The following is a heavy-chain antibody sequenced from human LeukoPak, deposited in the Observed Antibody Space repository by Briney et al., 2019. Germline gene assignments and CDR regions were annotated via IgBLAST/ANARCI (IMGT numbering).Heavy chain of an antibody. CDR3: AKDAMMRVYYMDV. D-gene: IGHD2-2*01. J-gene: IGHJ6*03. Sequence: GSLRLSFAASGFTFSSYGMHWVRQAPGKGLEWVAFIRYDGSNKYYADSVKGRFTISRDNSKNTLYLQMNSLRAEDTAVYYCAKDAMMRVYYMDVWGKGTTVTISS. CDR1: GFTFSSYG. CDR2: IRYDGSNK. V-gene: IGHV3-30*02.